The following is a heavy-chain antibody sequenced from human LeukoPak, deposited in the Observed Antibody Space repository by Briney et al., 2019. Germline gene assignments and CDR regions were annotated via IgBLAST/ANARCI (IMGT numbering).Heavy chain of an antibody. CDR1: GFTFSSYG. CDR2: ISYDGSNK. J-gene: IGHJ4*02. Sequence: GGSLRLSCAASGFTFSSYGIHWVRQAPGKGLEWVAVISYDGSNKYYADSVKGRFTISRDNSKNTLYLQMNSLRAEDTAVYYCASSIAAAGTCDYWGQGTLVTVSS. V-gene: IGHV3-30*03. CDR3: ASSIAAAGTCDY. D-gene: IGHD6-13*01.